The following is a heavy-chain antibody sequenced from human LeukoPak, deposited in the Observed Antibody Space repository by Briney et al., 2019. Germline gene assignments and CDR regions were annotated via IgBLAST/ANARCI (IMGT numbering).Heavy chain of an antibody. CDR1: GFTFSSYA. Sequence: GGSLRLSCAASGFTFSSYAMHWVRQAPGKRLEWVAVISYDGSNKYYADSVKGRFTISRDNSKNTLYLQMNSLRAEDTAVYYCARDQADDAFDIWGQGTMVTVSS. CDR3: ARDQADDAFDI. D-gene: IGHD6-25*01. CDR2: ISYDGSNK. V-gene: IGHV3-30*04. J-gene: IGHJ3*02.